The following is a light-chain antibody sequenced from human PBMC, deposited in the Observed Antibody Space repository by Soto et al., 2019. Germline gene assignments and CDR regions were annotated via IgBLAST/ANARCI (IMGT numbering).Light chain of an antibody. Sequence: QSVLAQPPSASGTPGQRVTISCSGSNSNIGRNDVTWYQQVPGTAPQCLIYSNDQRPSGVPDRISGSRSGTSASLAISGLQSGDEAEYYFAAWDDTLRARVFGGGTKVTVL. CDR1: NSNIGRND. V-gene: IGLV1-44*01. J-gene: IGLJ2*01. CDR2: SND. CDR3: AAWDDTLRARV.